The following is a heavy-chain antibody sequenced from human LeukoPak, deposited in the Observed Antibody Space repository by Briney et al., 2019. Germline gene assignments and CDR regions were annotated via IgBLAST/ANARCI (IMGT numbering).Heavy chain of an antibody. J-gene: IGHJ4*02. CDR3: ARHMGGYSSSWYDY. CDR1: GGPISSYY. V-gene: IGHV4-59*08. D-gene: IGHD6-13*01. CDR2: IYYSGST. Sequence: SETLSLTCTVSGGPISSYYWSWIRQPPGKGLEWIGYIYYSGSTNYNPSLKSRVTISVDTSKNQFSLKLSSVTAADTAVYYCARHMGGYSSSWYDYWGQGTLVTVSS.